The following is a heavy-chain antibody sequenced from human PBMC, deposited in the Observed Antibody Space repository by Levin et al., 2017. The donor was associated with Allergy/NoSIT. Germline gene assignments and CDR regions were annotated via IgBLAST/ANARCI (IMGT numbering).Heavy chain of an antibody. Sequence: SPTLSLPCAVYGASSNYNFWSWIRQPPGKGLEWIGEVDHGETITYNPSLKSRVNISIDKSQKQFSLRLTSVTAADTAVYYCSSGGGAAPGDWGQGTLVIVSS. D-gene: IGHD7-27*01. CDR1: GASSNYNF. CDR2: VDHGETI. V-gene: IGHV4-34*01. CDR3: SSGGGAAPGD. J-gene: IGHJ4*02.